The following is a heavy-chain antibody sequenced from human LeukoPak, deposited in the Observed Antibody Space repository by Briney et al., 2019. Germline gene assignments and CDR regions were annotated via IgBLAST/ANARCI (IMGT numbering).Heavy chain of an antibody. CDR3: ARDKGSGYSYGPDDAFDI. V-gene: IGHV3-48*04. CDR2: ISSSGSTI. CDR1: GFTFSTYN. Sequence: GGSLRLSCAASGFTFSTYNMNWVRQAPGKGLEWVSYISSSGSTIYYADSVKGRFTISRDNAKNSLYLQMNSLRAEDTAVYYCARDKGSGYSYGPDDAFDIWGQGTMVTVSS. J-gene: IGHJ3*02. D-gene: IGHD5-18*01.